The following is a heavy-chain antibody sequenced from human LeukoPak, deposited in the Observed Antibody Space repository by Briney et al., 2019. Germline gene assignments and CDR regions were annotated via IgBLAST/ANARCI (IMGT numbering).Heavy chain of an antibody. CDR2: IYYSGST. CDR1: GGSISSYY. D-gene: IGHD6-13*01. J-gene: IGHJ4*02. Sequence: PSETLSLTCTVSGGSISSYYWSWIRQPPGKGLEWNGYIYYSGSTNYNPSLKSRVTISVDTSKNQFSLKLSSVTAADTAVYYCAIQLAYLDYWGQGTLVTVSS. V-gene: IGHV4-59*01. CDR3: AIQLAYLDY.